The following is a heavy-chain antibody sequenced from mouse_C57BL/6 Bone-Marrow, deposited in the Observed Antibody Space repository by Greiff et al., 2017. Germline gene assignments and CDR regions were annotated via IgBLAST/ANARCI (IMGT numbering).Heavy chain of an antibody. CDR1: GYTFTSYW. CDR3: AMGGYEAWFAY. D-gene: IGHD2-2*01. J-gene: IGHJ3*01. V-gene: IGHV1-74*01. Sequence: QVQLQQPGAELVKPGASVKVSCKASGYTFTSYWMHWVKQRPGQGLEWIGRIHPSDSDTNYNQKFKGKATLTVDKSSSTAYMQLSSLTSDDSAVYYCAMGGYEAWFAYWGQGTLVTVSA. CDR2: IHPSDSDT.